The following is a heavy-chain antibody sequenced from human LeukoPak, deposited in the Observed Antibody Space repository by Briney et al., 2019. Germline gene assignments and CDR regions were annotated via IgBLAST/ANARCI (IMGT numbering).Heavy chain of an antibody. CDR2: INHTGGT. J-gene: IGHJ3*02. CDR3: ARGDDAFDI. Sequence: SETLSLTCAVDGGSFSGYYWIWLRQPPGKGLQWIGDINHTGGTSYNPSLKSRVTISVDTSKNQFSLRLTSVTAADTAVYYCARGDDAFDIWGQGTMVTVSS. V-gene: IGHV4-34*01. CDR1: GGSFSGYY.